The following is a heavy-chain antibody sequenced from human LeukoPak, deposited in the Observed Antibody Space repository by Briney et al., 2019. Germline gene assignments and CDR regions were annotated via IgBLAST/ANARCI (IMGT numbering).Heavy chain of an antibody. J-gene: IGHJ4*02. CDR3: ARGYCGGGSCYTY. D-gene: IGHD2-15*01. Sequence: PGGSLRLSCAASGFTFSSSEMNWVRQAPGKWLEWISYISLSGSTVFYADSVKGRFTISRDNTKNSLYLQMNSLRAEDTAAYYCARGYCGGGSCYTYWGQGTLVTVSS. CDR1: GFTFSSSE. CDR2: ISLSGSTV. V-gene: IGHV3-48*03.